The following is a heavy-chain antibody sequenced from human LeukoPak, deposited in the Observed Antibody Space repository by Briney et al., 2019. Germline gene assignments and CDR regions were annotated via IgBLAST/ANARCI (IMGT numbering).Heavy chain of an antibody. V-gene: IGHV3-21*06. J-gene: IGHJ4*02. CDR2: ISSSSTYI. Sequence: GGSLRLSCAASGFTFSSYSVNWVRQAPGKGLEWVSSISSSSTYIHYADSVKGRFTISRDNAKNSLYLQMSSLRAEDTAVYYCARMYPCSAGTCIFDYWGQGTLVTVSS. CDR3: ARMYPCSAGTCIFDY. CDR1: GFTFSSYS. D-gene: IGHD2-15*01.